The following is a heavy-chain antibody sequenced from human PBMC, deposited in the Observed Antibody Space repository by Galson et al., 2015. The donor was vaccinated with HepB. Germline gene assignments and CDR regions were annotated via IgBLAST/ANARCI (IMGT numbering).Heavy chain of an antibody. Sequence: SLRLSCAASGFAFSSYGMHWVRQAPGKGLEWVAVISYDGSNKYYADSVKGRFTISRDNSKNTLYLQMNSLRAEDTAVYYCAKDWASPAVVVTAMPLGYWGQGTLVTVSS. J-gene: IGHJ4*02. V-gene: IGHV3-30*18. CDR3: AKDWASPAVVVTAMPLGY. CDR1: GFAFSSYG. CDR2: ISYDGSNK. D-gene: IGHD2-21*02.